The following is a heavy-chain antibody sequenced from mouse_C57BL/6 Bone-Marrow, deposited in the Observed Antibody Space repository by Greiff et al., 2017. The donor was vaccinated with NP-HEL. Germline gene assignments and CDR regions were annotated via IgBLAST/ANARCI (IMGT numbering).Heavy chain of an antibody. Sequence: EVQLQQSGPELVKPGASVKISCKASGYTFTDYYMNWVTQSHGKSLEWIGDINPNNGGTSYNQKFKGKATLTVDKSSSTAYMELRSLTSEDSAVYYCARATTEEYFDYWGQGTTLTVSS. CDR2: INPNNGGT. D-gene: IGHD1-1*01. CDR3: ARATTEEYFDY. J-gene: IGHJ2*01. CDR1: GYTFTDYY. V-gene: IGHV1-26*01.